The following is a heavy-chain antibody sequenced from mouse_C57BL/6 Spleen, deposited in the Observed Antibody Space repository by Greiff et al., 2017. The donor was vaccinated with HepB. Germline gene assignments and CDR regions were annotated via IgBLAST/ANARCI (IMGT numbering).Heavy chain of an antibody. V-gene: IGHV1-64*01. Sequence: QVQLQQPGAELVKPGASVKLSCKASGYTFTSYWMHWVKQRPGQGLEWIGMIHPNSGSTNYKEKFKSKATLTVDKSSSTAYIQLSSLTSEDSAVYYCARLMRVYFDYWGQGTTLTVSS. CDR2: IHPNSGST. J-gene: IGHJ2*01. CDR1: GYTFTSYW. CDR3: ARLMRVYFDY.